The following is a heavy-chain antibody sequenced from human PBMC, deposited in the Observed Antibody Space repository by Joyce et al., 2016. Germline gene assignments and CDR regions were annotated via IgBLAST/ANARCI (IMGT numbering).Heavy chain of an antibody. CDR3: ETLPVTDDFWNEYYFHY. D-gene: IGHD3-3*01. CDR1: GYSLSRLS. J-gene: IGHJ4*02. Sequence: QVQLVQSGAEVKKPGGSVNVSCKVSGYSLSRLSIHWVRQAPGKGLEWMGGYDPEDAQIMYAQRFQGRVTMTEDTSTDTAYMELTSLRSEDTAVYYCETLPVTDDFWNEYYFHYWGQGTLVTVSS. CDR2: YDPEDAQI. V-gene: IGHV1-24*01.